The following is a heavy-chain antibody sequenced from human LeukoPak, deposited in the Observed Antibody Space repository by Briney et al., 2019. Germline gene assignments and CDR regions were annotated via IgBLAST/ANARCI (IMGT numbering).Heavy chain of an antibody. J-gene: IGHJ4*02. D-gene: IGHD4-11*01. CDR2: IDANNGDT. V-gene: IGHV1-2*02. Sequence: ASVKVSCKASGYTFRGNYIHWLRQAPGQRLEWMGWIDANNGDTKSAQQFQGRVTMSRDTSISTAYMDLSLSPDDAPVYYCARDPFSVTLYFFDYWGQGTLVTVSS. CDR1: GYTFRGNY. CDR3: ARDPFSVTLYFFDY.